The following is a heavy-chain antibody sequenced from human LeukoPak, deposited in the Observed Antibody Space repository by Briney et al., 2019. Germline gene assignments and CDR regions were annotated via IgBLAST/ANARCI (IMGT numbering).Heavy chain of an antibody. Sequence: GGSLRLSCAASGFTFSDSYMSWIRQAPGRGLDWVSYITSSSDYTNYADSVKGRFTISRDNAKNSPYLQMNSLRAEDTAVYYCATDTGYSYGSSDYWGQGTLVTVSS. V-gene: IGHV3-11*06. D-gene: IGHD5-18*01. CDR1: GFTFSDSY. CDR3: ATDTGYSYGSSDY. J-gene: IGHJ4*02. CDR2: ITSSSDYT.